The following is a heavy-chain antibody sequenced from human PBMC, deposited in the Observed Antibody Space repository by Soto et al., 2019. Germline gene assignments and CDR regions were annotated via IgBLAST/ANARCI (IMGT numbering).Heavy chain of an antibody. J-gene: IGHJ5*02. Sequence: SETLSLTCAVSGGSIISSNWWSWVRQPPGKGLEWIGEIYHSGSTNYNPSLKSRVTISVDKSKNQFSLKLSSVTAADTAVYYCARDRDAGGYGRNWFDPWGQGTLVTVSS. CDR1: GGSIISSNW. CDR3: ARDRDAGGYGRNWFDP. V-gene: IGHV4-4*02. D-gene: IGHD5-18*01. CDR2: IYHSGST.